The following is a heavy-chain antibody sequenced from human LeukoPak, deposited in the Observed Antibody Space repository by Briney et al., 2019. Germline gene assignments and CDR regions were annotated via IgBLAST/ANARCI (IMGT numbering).Heavy chain of an antibody. Sequence: SETLSLTCTVYGGSLSDYYWSWIRQPPGKGVEWIGEINHSGSTNYNPSLKSRVTISVDTSKNQFSLKLRSVTAADTAVYYCASRLRDSSGYYSGFDYWGQGTLVTVSS. CDR2: INHSGST. D-gene: IGHD3-22*01. CDR1: GGSLSDYY. CDR3: ASRLRDSSGYYSGFDY. J-gene: IGHJ4*02. V-gene: IGHV4-34*01.